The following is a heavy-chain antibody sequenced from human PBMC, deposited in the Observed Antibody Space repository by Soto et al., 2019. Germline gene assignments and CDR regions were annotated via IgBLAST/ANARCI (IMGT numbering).Heavy chain of an antibody. J-gene: IGHJ5*02. V-gene: IGHV4-59*01. CDR2: IYYSGST. Sequence: SETLSLTCTVSGVSISSYYWSWIRQPPGKGLEWIGYIYYSGSTNYNPSLKSRVTISVDTSKNQFSLKLSSVTAADTAVYYCARVGYCSGGSCYWFGPWGQGTLVTVSS. CDR3: ARVGYCSGGSCYWFGP. D-gene: IGHD2-15*01. CDR1: GVSISSYY.